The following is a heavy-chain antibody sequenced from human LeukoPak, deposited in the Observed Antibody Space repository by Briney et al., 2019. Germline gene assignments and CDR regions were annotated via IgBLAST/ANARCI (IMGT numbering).Heavy chain of an antibody. CDR3: ARASGYLHNDY. CDR2: INHSGST. J-gene: IGHJ4*02. CDR1: GGSFSGHY. V-gene: IGHV4-34*01. D-gene: IGHD5-12*01. Sequence: SETLSLTCAVYGGSFSGHYWSWIRQPPGKGLEWIGEINHSGSTNYNPSLKSRVTISVDTSKNQFSLKLSSVTAADTAVYYCARASGYLHNDYWGQGTLVTVSS.